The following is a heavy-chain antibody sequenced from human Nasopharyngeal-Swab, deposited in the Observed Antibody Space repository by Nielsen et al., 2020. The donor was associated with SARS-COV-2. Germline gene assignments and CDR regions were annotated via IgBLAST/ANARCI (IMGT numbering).Heavy chain of an antibody. Sequence: GGSLRLSCAVSGLTFSNAWMSWVRQAPGKGLEWVGRIKNKDDGTTAYAAPVKGRFTISSDDSSNTVHLQMDSLKTDDTAVYYCAHLGYCSSASCLGKYFHHWGQGTLVTVSS. CDR3: AHLGYCSSASCLGKYFHH. J-gene: IGHJ1*01. D-gene: IGHD2-2*01. CDR2: IKNKDDGTT. V-gene: IGHV3-15*01. CDR1: GLTFSNAW.